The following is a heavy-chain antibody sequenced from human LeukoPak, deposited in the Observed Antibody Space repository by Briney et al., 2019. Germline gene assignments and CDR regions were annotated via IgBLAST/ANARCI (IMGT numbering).Heavy chain of an antibody. J-gene: IGHJ4*02. CDR1: GGSISSSSYY. Sequence: SETLSLTCTVSGGSISSSSYYWGWIRQPPGKGLEWIGSIYYSGSTYYNPSLKSRVTISVDTSKNQFSLKPSSVTAADTAVYYCARQMPYYYGSGSYCFDYWGQGTLVTVSS. CDR2: IYYSGST. D-gene: IGHD3-10*01. V-gene: IGHV4-39*01. CDR3: ARQMPYYYGSGSYCFDY.